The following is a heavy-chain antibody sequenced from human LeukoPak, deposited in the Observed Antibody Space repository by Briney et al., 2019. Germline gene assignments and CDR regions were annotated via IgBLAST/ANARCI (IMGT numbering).Heavy chain of an antibody. CDR1: GFTFSSYS. D-gene: IGHD6-19*01. V-gene: IGHV3-21*01. CDR3: ARDPDSSGWYPLKYYYYYMDV. CDR2: ISSSSSYI. Sequence: GGSLRLSCAASGFTFSSYSMNWVRQAPGKGLEWVSSISSSSSYIYYADSVKGRFTISRDNAKNSLYLQMNSLRAEDTAVYYCARDPDSSGWYPLKYYYYYMDVWGKGTTVTISS. J-gene: IGHJ6*03.